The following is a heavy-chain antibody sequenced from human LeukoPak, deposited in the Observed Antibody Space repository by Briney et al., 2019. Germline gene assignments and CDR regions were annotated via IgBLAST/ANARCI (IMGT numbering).Heavy chain of an antibody. V-gene: IGHV3-53*01. Sequence: GGSLRLFCTVSGGTVSSNSMSWVRQAPGRGLEWVSFNYSDNTHYSDSVKGRFTISRDNSKNTLYLQMNSLRAEDTAVYYCAKDPDYDILTGYYDYWGQGTLVTVSS. CDR3: AKDPDYDILTGYYDY. CDR1: GGTVSSNS. D-gene: IGHD3-9*01. J-gene: IGHJ4*02. CDR2: NYSDNT.